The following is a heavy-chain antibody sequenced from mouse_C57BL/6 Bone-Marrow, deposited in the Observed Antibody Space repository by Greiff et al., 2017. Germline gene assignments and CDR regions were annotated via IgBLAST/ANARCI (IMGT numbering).Heavy chain of an antibody. Sequence: QVQLQQSGPELVKPGASVKISCKASGYAFSSSWMNWVKQRPGKGLEWIGRIYPGDGDTNYNGKFKGKATLTADKSSSTAYMQLSSLTSEDSAVYFCARERVSHDYWGQGTTLTVSS. J-gene: IGHJ2*01. CDR1: GYAFSSSW. V-gene: IGHV1-82*01. CDR2: IYPGDGDT. CDR3: ARERVSHDY.